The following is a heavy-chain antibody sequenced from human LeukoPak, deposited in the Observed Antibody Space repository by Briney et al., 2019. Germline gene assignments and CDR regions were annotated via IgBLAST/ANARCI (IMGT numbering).Heavy chain of an antibody. CDR1: GGSFSGYY. CDR3: ASAYDSSGYLDY. V-gene: IGHV4-34*01. Sequence: SETLSLTCAVYGGSFSGYYWSWIRQPPGKGLEWIGEINHSGSTNYNPSLKSRVTISVDTSKNQFSLKLSSVTAADTAVYYCASAYDSSGYLDYWGQGILVTVSS. CDR2: INHSGST. D-gene: IGHD3-22*01. J-gene: IGHJ4*02.